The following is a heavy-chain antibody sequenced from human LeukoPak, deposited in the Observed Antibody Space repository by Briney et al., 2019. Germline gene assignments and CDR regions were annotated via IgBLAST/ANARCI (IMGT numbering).Heavy chain of an antibody. Sequence: GASVKVSCKASGYTFTSYGISWVRQAPGQGLEWMGWISTFNGNTNYAQKLQGRVTMTTDTSTSTVYMELSSLRSEDTAVYYCARVLGSGTFGGANAFDIWGQGTMVTVSS. CDR1: GYTFTSYG. CDR2: ISTFNGNT. V-gene: IGHV1-18*01. CDR3: ARVLGSGTFGGANAFDI. D-gene: IGHD3-16*01. J-gene: IGHJ3*02.